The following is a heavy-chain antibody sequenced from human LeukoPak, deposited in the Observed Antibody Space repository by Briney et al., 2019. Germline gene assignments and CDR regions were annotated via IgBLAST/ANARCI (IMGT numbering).Heavy chain of an antibody. Sequence: ASVKVSCKASGYTFTSYGINWVRQGTGQGLEWVGWMNPNSGNTGYAQKFQGRVTMTRNTSISTAYMELRSLRSEDTAVYYCARGLRWYNSGIGYWGQGTLVTVSS. D-gene: IGHD3-10*01. V-gene: IGHV1-8*01. CDR3: ARGLRWYNSGIGY. CDR2: MNPNSGNT. CDR1: GYTFTSYG. J-gene: IGHJ4*02.